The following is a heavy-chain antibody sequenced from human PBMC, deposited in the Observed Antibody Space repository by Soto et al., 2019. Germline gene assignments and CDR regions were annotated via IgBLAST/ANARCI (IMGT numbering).Heavy chain of an antibody. CDR1: GGSFSGYY. CDR3: ARCLTAPYYYYYYGMDV. CDR2: INHSGST. J-gene: IGHJ6*02. V-gene: IGHV4-34*01. D-gene: IGHD7-27*01. Sequence: SETLSLTCAVYGGSFSGYYWSWIRQPPGKGLEWIGEINHSGSTNYNPSLKSRVTISVDTSKNQFSLKLSSVTAADTAVYYCARCLTAPYYYYYYGMDVWGQGTTVTVPS.